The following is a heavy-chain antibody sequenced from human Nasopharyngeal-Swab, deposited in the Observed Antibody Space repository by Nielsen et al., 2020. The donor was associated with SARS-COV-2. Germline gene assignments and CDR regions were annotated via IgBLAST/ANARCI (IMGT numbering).Heavy chain of an antibody. CDR1: GLRFNVYS. CDR2: LSYDGITE. V-gene: IGHV3-30-3*01. J-gene: IGHJ4*02. Sequence: GESLKISCEASGLRFNVYSFHWVRQAPGKGLDWVAFLSYDGITEDYADSVKGRFTISRDNSKNTLYLQMNSLRAEDTAVYYCIVSSIAARGPYYFDYWGQGTLVTVSS. CDR3: IVSSIAARGPYYFDY. D-gene: IGHD6-6*01.